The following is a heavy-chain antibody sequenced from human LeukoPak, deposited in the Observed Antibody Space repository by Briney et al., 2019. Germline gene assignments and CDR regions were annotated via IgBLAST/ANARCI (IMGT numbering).Heavy chain of an antibody. CDR1: GFTFSSYG. CDR2: ISYDGINK. D-gene: IGHD3-3*01. CDR3: ARDLIPTVLEWSPYYYYMDV. Sequence: GRSLSPSCAASGFTFSSYGMHGVRQAPGKGLEGVAVISYDGINKYYADSVKGRFTISRDNSKNTLYLQMNSLRAEDTAVYYCARDLIPTVLEWSPYYYYMDVWGKGTTVTVSS. V-gene: IGHV3-30*03. J-gene: IGHJ6*03.